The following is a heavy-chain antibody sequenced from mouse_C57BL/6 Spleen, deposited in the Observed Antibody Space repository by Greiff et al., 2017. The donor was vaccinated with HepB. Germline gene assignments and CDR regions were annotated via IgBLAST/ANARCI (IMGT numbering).Heavy chain of an antibody. CDR1: GYTFTSYW. J-gene: IGHJ1*03. Sequence: QVQLQQPGAELVKPGASVKLSCKASGYTFTSYWMHWVKQRPGQGLEWIGRIDPNSGGTKYNEKFKSKATLTVDKPSSTAYMQLSSLTSEDSAVYYCARHYGSSYWYFDVWGTGTTVTVSS. CDR2: IDPNSGGT. CDR3: ARHYGSSYWYFDV. V-gene: IGHV1-72*01. D-gene: IGHD1-1*01.